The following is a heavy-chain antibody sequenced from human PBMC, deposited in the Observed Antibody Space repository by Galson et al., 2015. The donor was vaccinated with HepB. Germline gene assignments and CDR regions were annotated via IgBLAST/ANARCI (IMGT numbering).Heavy chain of an antibody. CDR3: ALVTPGYYYYGMDV. V-gene: IGHV1-18*04. Sequence: SVKVSCKASGYTFTSYGISWVRQAPGQGLEWMGWISAYNGNTNYAQKLQGRVTMTTDTSTSTAYMELRSLRSDDTAVYYCALVTPGYYYYGMDVWGQGTTVTVSS. J-gene: IGHJ6*02. CDR1: GYTFTSYG. D-gene: IGHD4-23*01. CDR2: ISAYNGNT.